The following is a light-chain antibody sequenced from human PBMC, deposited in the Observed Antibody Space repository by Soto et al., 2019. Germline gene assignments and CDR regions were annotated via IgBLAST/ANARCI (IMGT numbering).Light chain of an antibody. CDR1: QSVLFSSNNKNY. J-gene: IGKJ2*01. CDR2: WSS. V-gene: IGKV4-1*01. Sequence: DIVMTQSPDSLAVSLGERVTINCKSSQSVLFSSNNKNYLAWYQKKPGQPPMLLIYWSSTRESGVPDRFIGRGSGTDFTLTITSLQDEDVAVYYCQQYYRTLHTFGQGTKLEIK. CDR3: QQYYRTLHT.